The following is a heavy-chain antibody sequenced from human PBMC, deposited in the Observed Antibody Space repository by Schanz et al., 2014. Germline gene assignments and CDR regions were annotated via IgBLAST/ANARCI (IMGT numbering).Heavy chain of an antibody. CDR1: GYTFTSYY. Sequence: QVQLVQSGAEVKKPGASVKVSCKASGYTFTSYYIHWVRQAPGQGLEWMGKINPSSGTTRIAQNCQGRLAVTRDTSTSTVNMELSSLRSEDTAVYYCARGGFFDSTSFDSWGQGTLVTVSS. V-gene: IGHV1-46*03. CDR2: INPSSGTT. J-gene: IGHJ4*02. D-gene: IGHD2-2*01. CDR3: ARGGFFDSTSFDS.